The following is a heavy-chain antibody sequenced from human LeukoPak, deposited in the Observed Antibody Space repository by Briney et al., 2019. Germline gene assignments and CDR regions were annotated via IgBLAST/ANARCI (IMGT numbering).Heavy chain of an antibody. CDR1: GFTFSSYT. V-gene: IGHV3-23*01. CDR3: ARATIAVAEHFDY. CDR2: VSGSGGNI. D-gene: IGHD6-19*01. J-gene: IGHJ4*02. Sequence: GGSLRLSCAASGFTFSSYTMSWVRQAPGKGLEWVSGVSGSGGNIHYADSVKGRFTISRDNSKNTLYLQMNSLRAEDTAVYYCARATIAVAEHFDYWGQGTLVTVSS.